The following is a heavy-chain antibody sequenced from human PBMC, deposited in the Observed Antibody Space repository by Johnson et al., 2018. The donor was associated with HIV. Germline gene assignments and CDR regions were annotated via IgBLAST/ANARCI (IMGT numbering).Heavy chain of an antibody. D-gene: IGHD4-17*01. Sequence: VQLVESGGGLVQPGGSLRLSCAASGFTVSSNYMSWVRQAPGKGLEWVSVIYSGGSLYYADSVKGRFSISRDNSKNTLYLQMNSLRDEDTAVYYCARRTVTALFDIWGQGTLVTVSS. CDR1: GFTVSSNY. J-gene: IGHJ3*02. CDR2: IYSGGSL. V-gene: IGHV3-66*04. CDR3: ARRTVTALFDI.